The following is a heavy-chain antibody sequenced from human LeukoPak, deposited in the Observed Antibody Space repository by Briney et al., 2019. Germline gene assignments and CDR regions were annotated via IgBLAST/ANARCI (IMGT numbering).Heavy chain of an antibody. V-gene: IGHV3-23*01. CDR1: GFTFSSYA. D-gene: IGHD6-19*01. Sequence: TGGSLRLSCAASGFTFSSYAMSWVRQAPGKGLEWVSAISGSGGSTYYADSVKGRFTISRDNSKNTLYLQMNSLRAEDTAVYYCAKAIAVAGTYAFDTWGQGTMVTVSS. CDR2: ISGSGGST. CDR3: AKAIAVAGTYAFDT. J-gene: IGHJ3*02.